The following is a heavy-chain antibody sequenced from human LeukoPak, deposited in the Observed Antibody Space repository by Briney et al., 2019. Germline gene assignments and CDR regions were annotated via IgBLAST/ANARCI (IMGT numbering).Heavy chain of an antibody. CDR3: ARHVYYDYVWPRGGMDV. Sequence: SETLSLTCTVSGGSISSYYWSWIRQPPGKGLEWIGYIYYSGSTNYNPSLKSRVTISVDTSKNQFSLKLSSVTAADTAVYYCARHVYYDYVWPRGGMDVWGQGTTVTVSS. J-gene: IGHJ6*02. V-gene: IGHV4-59*08. CDR1: GGSISSYY. CDR2: IYYSGST. D-gene: IGHD3-16*01.